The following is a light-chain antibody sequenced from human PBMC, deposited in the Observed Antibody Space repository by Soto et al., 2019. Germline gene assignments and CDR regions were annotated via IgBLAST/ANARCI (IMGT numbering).Light chain of an antibody. J-gene: IGKJ2*02. CDR2: GAS. CDR1: QSVRSY. V-gene: IGKV3-15*01. Sequence: EIVMTQSPATLSVSPGDRATLSCRASQSVRSYLAWYQQKPGQSPRLLISGASTRATGFPARFSGSGSGTEFTLTISNLQSEDFAVYYCQQYNNWPCTFGQGTKVDIK. CDR3: QQYNNWPCT.